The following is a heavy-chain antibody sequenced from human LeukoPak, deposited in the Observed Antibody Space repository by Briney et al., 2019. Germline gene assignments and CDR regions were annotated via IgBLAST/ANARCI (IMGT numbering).Heavy chain of an antibody. V-gene: IGHV3-30*03. Sequence: GGSLRLSCAASGFTFSSYGMHWVRQAPGKGLEWVAVISYDGSNKYYADSVKGRFTISRDNSKNTLYLQMNSLRAEDTAVYYCAREVIAAAGSEAFDIWGQGTMVTVSS. CDR1: GFTFSSYG. D-gene: IGHD6-13*01. CDR3: AREVIAAAGSEAFDI. CDR2: ISYDGSNK. J-gene: IGHJ3*02.